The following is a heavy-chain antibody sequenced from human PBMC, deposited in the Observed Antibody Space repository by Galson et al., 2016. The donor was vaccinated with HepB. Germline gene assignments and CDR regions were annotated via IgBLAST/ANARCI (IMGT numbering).Heavy chain of an antibody. Sequence: SLRLSCAASGFTFSSYSMNWVRQAPGKGLEWVSSISSSSSYIYYADSVKGQFTISRDNAKNSLYLQMNSLRAEDTAVYYCARGEIVGAIFDYWGQGTLVTVSS. D-gene: IGHD1-26*01. V-gene: IGHV3-21*01. CDR2: ISSSSSYI. CDR1: GFTFSSYS. J-gene: IGHJ4*02. CDR3: ARGEIVGAIFDY.